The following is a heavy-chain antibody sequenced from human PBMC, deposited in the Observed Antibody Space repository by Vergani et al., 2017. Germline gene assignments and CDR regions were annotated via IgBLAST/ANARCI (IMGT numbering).Heavy chain of an antibody. CDR2: IYYSGST. CDR1: GGSISSGGYS. J-gene: IGHJ6*02. V-gene: IGHV4-30-4*07. CDR3: ASLQQLVRGYYYYYGMDV. Sequence: QLQLQESGSGLVKPSQTLSLTCAVSGGSISSGGYSWSWIRQPPGKGLEWIGYIYYSGSTNYNPSLKSRVTISVDTSKNQFSLKLSSVTAADTAVYYCASLQQLVRGYYYYYGMDVWGQGTTVTVSS. D-gene: IGHD6-13*01.